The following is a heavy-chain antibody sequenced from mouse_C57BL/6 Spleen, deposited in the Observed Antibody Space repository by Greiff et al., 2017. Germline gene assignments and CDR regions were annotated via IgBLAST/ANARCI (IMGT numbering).Heavy chain of an antibody. V-gene: IGHV1-53*01. Sequence: VKLQQPGTELVKPGASVKLSCTASGYTFTSYWMHWVKQRPGQGLEWIGNINPSNGGTNYNEKFKNKATLTVDKSSSPAYMQLSSLTSEDSAVYYCARSGYEGYFDYWGQGTTLTVSS. D-gene: IGHD2-2*01. CDR1: GYTFTSYW. J-gene: IGHJ2*01. CDR3: ARSGYEGYFDY. CDR2: INPSNGGT.